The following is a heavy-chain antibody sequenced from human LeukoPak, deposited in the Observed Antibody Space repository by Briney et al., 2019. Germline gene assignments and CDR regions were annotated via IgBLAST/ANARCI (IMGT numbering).Heavy chain of an antibody. V-gene: IGHV3-43*02. J-gene: IGHJ4*02. Sequence: PGGSLRLSCAASGFTFDDYAMHWVRQAPGKGLEWVSLISGDGGSTYYADSVKGRFTISRDNSKNSLYLQMNSLRTEDTALYYCAKDYSSSWYYGAYFDYWGQGTLVTVSS. CDR2: ISGDGGST. CDR3: AKDYSSSWYYGAYFDY. D-gene: IGHD6-13*01. CDR1: GFTFDDYA.